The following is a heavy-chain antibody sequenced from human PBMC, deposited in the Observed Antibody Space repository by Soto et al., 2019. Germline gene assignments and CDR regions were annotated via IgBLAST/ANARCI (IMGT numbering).Heavy chain of an antibody. CDR2: ISYDGSNK. D-gene: IGHD1-7*01. CDR3: ATQTGTTIHFDY. J-gene: IGHJ4*02. Sequence: PGGSLRLSCAASGFTFSSYGMHWVRQAPGKGLEWVAVISYDGSNKYYADSVKGRFTISRDNSKNTLYLQMNSLRAEDTAVYYCATQTGTTIHFDYWGQGTLVTVSS. CDR1: GFTFSSYG. V-gene: IGHV3-30*03.